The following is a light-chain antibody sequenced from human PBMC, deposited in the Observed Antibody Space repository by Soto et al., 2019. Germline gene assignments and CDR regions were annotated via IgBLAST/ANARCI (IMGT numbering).Light chain of an antibody. CDR3: TAWDDSLKARL. CDR1: YSNIESNT. Sequence: QSVLTQPPSASGAPGQRVTISCSGSYSNIESNTVIWYQQLPGTAPKLLIYRSIQRPSGVPDRFSGSKSGTSASLAISGRQSEDEADYYCTAWDDSLKARLFGGGTKLTVL. CDR2: RSI. J-gene: IGLJ2*01. V-gene: IGLV1-44*01.